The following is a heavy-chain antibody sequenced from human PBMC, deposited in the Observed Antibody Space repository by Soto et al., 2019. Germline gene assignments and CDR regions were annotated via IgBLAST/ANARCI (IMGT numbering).Heavy chain of an antibody. Sequence: QVQLVESGGGVVQSGTSLRLSCAASGFTFSSYGMHWVRQAPGKGLDWVAGIWYDGTNKYYADFVKGRFTISRDNSKNTLYLQMNSLRAEDTAVYYCARDDKDKYDDGRGGFGCWGQGTLVTVSA. CDR1: GFTFSSYG. CDR3: ARDDKDKYDDGRGGFGC. CDR2: IWYDGTNK. J-gene: IGHJ4*02. D-gene: IGHD3-3*01. V-gene: IGHV3-33*01.